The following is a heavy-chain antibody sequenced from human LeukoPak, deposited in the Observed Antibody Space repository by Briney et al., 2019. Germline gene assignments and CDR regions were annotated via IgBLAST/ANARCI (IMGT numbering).Heavy chain of an antibody. J-gene: IGHJ4*02. V-gene: IGHV1-46*01. CDR3: ARDPGSGYSFLYYFDY. CDR2: INPSGGST. Sequence: GASVKVSCEASGYTFTSYYMHWVRQAPGQGLEWMGIINPSGGSTSYAQKFQGRVTMTRDTSISTANMELSRLRFDDTAVYYCARDPGSGYSFLYYFDYWGQGTLVTVSS. CDR1: GYTFTSYY. D-gene: IGHD5-18*01.